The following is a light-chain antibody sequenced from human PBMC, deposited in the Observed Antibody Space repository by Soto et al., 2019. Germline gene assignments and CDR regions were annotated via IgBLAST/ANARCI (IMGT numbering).Light chain of an antibody. CDR3: LSYDSSLSGSV. CDR1: SSNIGAGYD. V-gene: IGLV1-40*01. CDR2: GNS. Sequence: QSVLTQPPSVSGAPGQRVTISCTGSSSNIGAGYDVHWYQQLPGTAPKLLIYGNSNRPSGVPVRFSGSKSGTSASLAITGLQAEDEADYYCLSYDSSLSGSVFGGGTKLTVL. J-gene: IGLJ2*01.